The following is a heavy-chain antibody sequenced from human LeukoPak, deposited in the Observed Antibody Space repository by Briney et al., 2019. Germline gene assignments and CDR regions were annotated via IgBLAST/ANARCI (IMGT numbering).Heavy chain of an antibody. Sequence: GGSLRLSCAASGFTFSSYAMTWVRQAPGKGLEWVSAIFGSGGSTYYADSVKGRFTISRDNSKNTLYPQMNSLRAEDTAVYYCAKARGPVATHPDYWGQGTLVTVSS. J-gene: IGHJ4*02. CDR3: AKARGPVATHPDY. D-gene: IGHD5-12*01. V-gene: IGHV3-23*01. CDR2: IFGSGGST. CDR1: GFTFSSYA.